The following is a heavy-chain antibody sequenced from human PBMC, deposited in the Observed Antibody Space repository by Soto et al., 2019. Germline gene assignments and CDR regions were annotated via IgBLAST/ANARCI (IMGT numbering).Heavy chain of an antibody. D-gene: IGHD3-10*01. V-gene: IGHV5-51*01. J-gene: IGHJ5*02. CDR1: GYSFTSYW. CDR3: ARPFYEGSGSEGVNWFDP. CDR2: IYPGDSDT. Sequence: GESLKISCKGSGYSFTSYWIGWVRQMPGKGLEWMGIIYPGDSDTRYSPSFQGQVTISADKSISTAYLQWSSLKASDTAMYYCARPFYEGSGSEGVNWFDPWGQGTLVTVSS.